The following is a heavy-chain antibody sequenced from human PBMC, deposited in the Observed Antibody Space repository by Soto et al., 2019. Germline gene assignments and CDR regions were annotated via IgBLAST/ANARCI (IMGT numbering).Heavy chain of an antibody. Sequence: SETLSLTCTVSGGSVSSTDWWSWVRQPPGRGLEWIGEINPSVGTNYNPSLKSRVTISVDTSKNQFSLKLSSVTAADTAVYYCAREDIVATSYFDYWGQGTLVTVSS. D-gene: IGHD5-12*01. CDR2: INPSVGT. CDR3: AREDIVATSYFDY. V-gene: IGHV4-4*02. CDR1: GGSVSSTDW. J-gene: IGHJ4*02.